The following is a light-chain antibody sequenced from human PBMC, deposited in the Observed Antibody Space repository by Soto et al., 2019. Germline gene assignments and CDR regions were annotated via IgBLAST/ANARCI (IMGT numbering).Light chain of an antibody. CDR1: SSNIGAGYD. Sequence: QSVLTQPPSVSGAPGQRVTISCTGSSSNIGAGYDVHWYQQLPGTAPKLLIYGNSNRPSGVPDRFSGSKSGTSASLAITGLQAEDEADYYCQSYDSSLFLVFGGGIKLTVL. J-gene: IGLJ2*01. V-gene: IGLV1-40*01. CDR2: GNS. CDR3: QSYDSSLFLV.